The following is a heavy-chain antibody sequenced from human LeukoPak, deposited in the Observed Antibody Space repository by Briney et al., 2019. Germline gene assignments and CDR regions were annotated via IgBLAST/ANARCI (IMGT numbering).Heavy chain of an antibody. D-gene: IGHD6-19*01. CDR1: GGSISSSSYY. CDR3: ARGLRRYSSGWYTFYFDY. V-gene: IGHV4-39*07. Sequence: SETLSLTCTVSGGSISSSSYYWSWIRQPPGKGLEWIGEINHSGSTNYNPSLKSRVTISVDTSKNQFSLKLSSVTAADTAVYYCARGLRRYSSGWYTFYFDYWGQGTLVTVSS. CDR2: INHSGST. J-gene: IGHJ4*02.